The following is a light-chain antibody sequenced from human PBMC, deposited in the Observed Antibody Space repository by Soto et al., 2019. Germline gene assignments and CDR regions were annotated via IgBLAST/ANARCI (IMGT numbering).Light chain of an antibody. V-gene: IGKV3-15*01. CDR1: ESVSTN. J-gene: IGKJ1*01. CDR2: VAS. CDR3: HHFNHWPWT. Sequence: EIVMTQSPVTLSVSPGERATLSCRASESVSTNLAWYQQKPGQAPRLLIYVASTRATGVPARFTGGGSGTEFTITISSLQSEDFAVYYCHHFNHWPWTFGQGTKVEIK.